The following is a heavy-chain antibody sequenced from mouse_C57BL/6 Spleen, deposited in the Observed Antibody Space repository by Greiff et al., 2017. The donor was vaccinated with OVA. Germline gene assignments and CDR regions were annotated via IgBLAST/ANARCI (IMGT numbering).Heavy chain of an antibody. CDR1: GFNIKDDY. D-gene: IGHD1-1*02. J-gene: IGHJ4*01. Sequence: EVQLQQSGAELVRPGASVKLSCTASGFNIKDDYMHWVKQRPEQGLEWIGWIDPENGDTEYASRFQGKATITADTSSNTAYLQLSSLTSEDTAVYYCRVATPMDYWGQGTSVTVSS. V-gene: IGHV14-4*01. CDR3: RVATPMDY. CDR2: IDPENGDT.